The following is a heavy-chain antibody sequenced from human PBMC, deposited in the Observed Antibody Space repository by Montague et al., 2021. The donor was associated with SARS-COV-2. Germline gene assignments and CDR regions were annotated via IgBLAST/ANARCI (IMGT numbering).Heavy chain of an antibody. J-gene: IGHJ2*01. CDR2: IYYSGST. Sequence: SETLSLTCTVSGGSISSYDWNWIRQSPGKGLEWIGYIYYSGSTKXNPSLKSRVTISVDTSKGQMSLRLNSVTAADTAVYYCAGDRGRFWHFDLWGRGTLVTVSS. V-gene: IGHV4-59*01. CDR3: AGDRGRFWHFDL. CDR1: GGSISSYD. D-gene: IGHD5-12*01.